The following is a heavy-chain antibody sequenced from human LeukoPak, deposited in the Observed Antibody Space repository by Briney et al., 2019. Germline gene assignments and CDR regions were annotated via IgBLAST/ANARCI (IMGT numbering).Heavy chain of an antibody. V-gene: IGHV3-43*02. CDR2: ISGDGGST. D-gene: IGHD1-26*01. CDR3: AKTSGSYLSSEAFDY. CDR1: GFTFDDYA. J-gene: IGHJ4*02. Sequence: GGSLRLSCAASGFTFDDYAMHWVRQAPGKGLEWVSLISGDGGSTYYADSVKGRFTISRDNSKNSLYLQMNSLRTEDTALYYCAKTSGSYLSSEAFDYWGQGTLVTVSS.